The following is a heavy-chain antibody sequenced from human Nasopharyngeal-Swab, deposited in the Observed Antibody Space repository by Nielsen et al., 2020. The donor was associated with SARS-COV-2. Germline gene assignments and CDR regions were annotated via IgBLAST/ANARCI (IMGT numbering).Heavy chain of an antibody. J-gene: IGHJ4*02. D-gene: IGHD3-9*01. V-gene: IGHV3-23*01. CDR2: IGGNGART. CDR3: AKDYDIGY. Sequence: GGSLRLSRVASGFIFGNYAMAWVRQAPGKGLEWVSAIGGNGARTHYADSVRGRFIISRDNSKSTLDLQMNSPRAGDTAVYYCAKDYDIGYWGQGTLVTVSS. CDR1: GFIFGNYA.